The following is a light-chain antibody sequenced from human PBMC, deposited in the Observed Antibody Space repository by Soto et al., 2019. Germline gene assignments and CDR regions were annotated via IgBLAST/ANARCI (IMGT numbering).Light chain of an antibody. CDR2: NAF. Sequence: EIVLTQSPGTLSLSPGERATLSCRASQSVSSSFLGWYQQKPGQAPRLLIYNAFTRATGVPARFSGSGSGTDFTLTINSLQSEDFAVYYCQRYNDWPLTFGGGTKVDIK. CDR1: QSVSSS. J-gene: IGKJ4*01. CDR3: QRYNDWPLT. V-gene: IGKV3-15*01.